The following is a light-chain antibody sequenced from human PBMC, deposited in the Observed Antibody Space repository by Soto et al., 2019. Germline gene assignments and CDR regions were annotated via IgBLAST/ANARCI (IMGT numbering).Light chain of an antibody. Sequence: DIQMTQSPSTLSASVGDRVTITCRASQSISSWLAWYQQKPEKAPKLLIYKASSLESGVPSRFSVCGSGTEFTLTISSLQPDDFATYYCQRYNSYPLSFGGGTKVEIK. V-gene: IGKV1-5*03. CDR1: QSISSW. J-gene: IGKJ4*01. CDR3: QRYNSYPLS. CDR2: KAS.